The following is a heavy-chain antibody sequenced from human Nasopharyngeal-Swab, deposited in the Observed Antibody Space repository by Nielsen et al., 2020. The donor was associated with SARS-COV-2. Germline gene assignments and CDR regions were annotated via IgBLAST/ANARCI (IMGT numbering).Heavy chain of an antibody. D-gene: IGHD2-21*02. V-gene: IGHV3-23*01. CDR3: ASDLAYCGGDCYGNAFDI. CDR1: RFTFSSYA. J-gene: IGHJ3*02. CDR2: ISGSGGST. Sequence: GESLKISCAASRFTFSSYAMSWVRQAPGKGLEWVSAISGSGGSTYYADSVKGRFTISRDNSKNALYLQMNSLRAEDTAVYYCASDLAYCGGDCYGNAFDIWGQGTMVTVSS.